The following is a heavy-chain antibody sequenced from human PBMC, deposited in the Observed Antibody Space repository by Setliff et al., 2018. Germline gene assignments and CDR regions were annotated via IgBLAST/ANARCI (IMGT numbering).Heavy chain of an antibody. V-gene: IGHV4-59*12. D-gene: IGHD1-26*01. Sequence: PSETLSLTCTVSGGSISSYYWSWIRQPPGKGLEWIGYIYYSGNSNYDTNYNPSLKSRVTILSDTSKNQFSLNLTSVTAADTAIYYCAREVDVMKTSDAFDIWGQGTMVTVSS. J-gene: IGHJ3*02. CDR2: IYYSGNSNYDT. CDR3: AREVDVMKTSDAFDI. CDR1: GGSISSYY.